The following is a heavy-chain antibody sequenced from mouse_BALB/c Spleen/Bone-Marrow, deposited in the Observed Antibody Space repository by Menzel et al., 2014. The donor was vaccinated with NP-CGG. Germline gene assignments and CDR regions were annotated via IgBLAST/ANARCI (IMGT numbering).Heavy chain of an antibody. D-gene: IGHD1-2*01. J-gene: IGHJ4*01. CDR1: GYSITSDYA. V-gene: IGHV3-2*02. CDR3: ARWDYGDYAMDY. Sequence: EVKLQESGPGLVKPSQSLSLTCTVTGYSITSDYAWNWIRQFQGNKLEWMGYISYSSSTNYNPSLKSRISITRDTSKNQFFLQLNSVTAEDTATYYCARWDYGDYAMDYWSQGTSVTVSS. CDR2: ISYSSST.